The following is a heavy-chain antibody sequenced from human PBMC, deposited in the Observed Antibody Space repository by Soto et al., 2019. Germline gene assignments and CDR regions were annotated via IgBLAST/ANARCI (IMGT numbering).Heavy chain of an antibody. D-gene: IGHD3-10*01. Sequence: PSETLSLTCTVSGGSISSGGYYWSWIRQHPGKGLEWIGYIYYSGSTYYNPSLKSRVTISVDTSKNQFSLKLSSVTAADTAVYYCARDKFSMVRGVDYYYYGMDVWGQGTTVTVYS. J-gene: IGHJ6*02. CDR3: ARDKFSMVRGVDYYYYGMDV. CDR1: GGSISSGGYY. CDR2: IYYSGST. V-gene: IGHV4-31*03.